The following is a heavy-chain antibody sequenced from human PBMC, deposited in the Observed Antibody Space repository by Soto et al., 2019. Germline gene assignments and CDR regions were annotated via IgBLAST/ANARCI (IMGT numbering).Heavy chain of an antibody. CDR3: ARMGLHLGELSRNWFDP. Sequence: QVQLQESGPGLVKPSQTLSLRCSISGGSITSANYYWTWLRLFPGKGLEWIGYIYSSGTPHYNPSLKSRATISLDTSNNQFSLEVKSATAADTSVYYCARMGLHLGELSRNWFDPWGQGSLVTVSS. J-gene: IGHJ5*02. CDR2: IYSSGTP. D-gene: IGHD3-16*02. V-gene: IGHV4-31*03. CDR1: GGSITSANYY.